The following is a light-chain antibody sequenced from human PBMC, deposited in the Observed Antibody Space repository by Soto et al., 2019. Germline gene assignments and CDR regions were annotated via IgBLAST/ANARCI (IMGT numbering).Light chain of an antibody. Sequence: IQLTQSPSSLSASVGDRVTITCRAGQDISSALAWYQQKPGKAPKLLLYDASSLDAGVPYRFSGSGSGTDFTLSITSLRPEDFATYYCQQFNDFPLTFGGGTKVQIK. CDR1: QDISSA. CDR2: DAS. V-gene: IGKV1D-13*01. CDR3: QQFNDFPLT. J-gene: IGKJ4*01.